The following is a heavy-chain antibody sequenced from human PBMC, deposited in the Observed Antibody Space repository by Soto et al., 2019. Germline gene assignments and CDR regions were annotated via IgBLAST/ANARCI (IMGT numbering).Heavy chain of an antibody. CDR1: GFIFSDSY. D-gene: IGHD3-22*01. Sequence: QVQLVESGGGLVKPGGSLSLSCVGSGFIFSDSYMSWIRQAPGKGLEWVSYISGGSGYTNYADSVKGRFTISRDNAKNSLYLQMDSRRADDTAVYYCASGGDYHDSSAYSGGLGMDVWGQGTTVTVSS. CDR2: ISGGSGYT. V-gene: IGHV3-11*06. CDR3: ASGGDYHDSSAYSGGLGMDV. J-gene: IGHJ6*02.